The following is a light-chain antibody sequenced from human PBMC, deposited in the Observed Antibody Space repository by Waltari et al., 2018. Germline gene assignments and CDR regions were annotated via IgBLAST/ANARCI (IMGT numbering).Light chain of an antibody. CDR3: SSRDSSASHVL. CDR2: CKN. Sequence: SSELTQDPAVSVALGQTVTITCQGASLRTSYASWYQQKSGQAPILVLFCKNKRPSGIPDRFSEYNSESTTSLTITGAQAEDEAEYYCSSRDSSASHVLFAGGTKLTVL. J-gene: IGLJ2*01. CDR1: SLRTSY. V-gene: IGLV3-19*01.